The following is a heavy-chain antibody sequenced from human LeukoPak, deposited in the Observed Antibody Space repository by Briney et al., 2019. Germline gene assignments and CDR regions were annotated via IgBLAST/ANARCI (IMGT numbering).Heavy chain of an antibody. CDR1: GFTFSRYW. V-gene: IGHV3-74*01. D-gene: IGHD3-16*01. J-gene: IGHJ4*02. Sequence: GGSLRLSCAASGFTFSRYWMFWVRQAPGKGLVCASRINSDGTTTNYADSVKGRFTISRDNSKNTLYLQMNSLRAEDTAVYYCAKDGPWGSYYFDYWGQGTLVTVSS. CDR3: AKDGPWGSYYFDY. CDR2: INSDGTTT.